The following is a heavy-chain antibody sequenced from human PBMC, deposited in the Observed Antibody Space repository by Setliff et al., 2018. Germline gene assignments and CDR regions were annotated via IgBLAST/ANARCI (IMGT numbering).Heavy chain of an antibody. D-gene: IGHD3-10*01. V-gene: IGHV4-39*07. Sequence: SETLSLTCTVSGGSISSSSYYWGWIRQHPGQGLEWLGSVYFSGYTYYNPSLSGRVTISIDTSKNQFSLRLTSVTAADTAVYYCARVDFTMLQGVLGQWGQGTLVTVSS. J-gene: IGHJ1*01. CDR1: GGSISSSSYY. CDR3: ARVDFTMLQGVLGQ. CDR2: VYFSGYT.